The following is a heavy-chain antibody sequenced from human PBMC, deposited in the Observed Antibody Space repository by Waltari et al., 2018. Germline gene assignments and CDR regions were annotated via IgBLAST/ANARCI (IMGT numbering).Heavy chain of an antibody. CDR1: GFTFPIHG. D-gene: IGHD3-3*01. CDR2: IWYDGSNK. V-gene: IGHV3-33*01. CDR3: ARGDGGSGLGASDI. Sequence: QVQLVESGGGVVQSGRSLRLSCVGSGFTFPIHGLNWVRQARGKGLEWVAVIWYDGSNKNYVDSVKGRFTISRDNSKNTMYLEMNRLRAEDTAVYFCARGDGGSGLGASDIWGQGTMVTVSS. J-gene: IGHJ3*02.